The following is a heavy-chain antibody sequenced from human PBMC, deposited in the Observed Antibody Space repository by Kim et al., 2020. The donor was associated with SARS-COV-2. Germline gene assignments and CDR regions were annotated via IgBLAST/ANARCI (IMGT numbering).Heavy chain of an antibody. Sequence: GGSLRLSCAASGFTFSSYAMTWVRQAPGKGLEWVSSVSGSGAHTYNADSVKGRFTISRDNSKNPLHLQMDSLRVEDTALYYCAKSYDSGGFYFERGADYWGQGTLVTV. CDR2: VSGSGAHT. V-gene: IGHV3-23*01. J-gene: IGHJ4*02. CDR1: GFTFSSYA. CDR3: AKSYDSGGFYFERGADY. D-gene: IGHD3-22*01.